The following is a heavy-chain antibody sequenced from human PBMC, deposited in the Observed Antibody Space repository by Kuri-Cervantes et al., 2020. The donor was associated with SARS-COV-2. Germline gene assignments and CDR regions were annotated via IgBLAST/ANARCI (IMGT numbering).Heavy chain of an antibody. CDR3: AKDSGIAAAVAFDI. CDR1: GFTFSSYE. Sequence: GESLKISCAASGFTFSSYEMNWVRQAPGKGLVWLARINMGGTSISYADSVKGRFTISRDNAKNTVYVQMNSLRAEDTAVYYCAKDSGIAAAVAFDIWGQGTMVTVSS. V-gene: IGHV3-74*01. D-gene: IGHD6-13*01. CDR2: INMGGTSI. J-gene: IGHJ3*02.